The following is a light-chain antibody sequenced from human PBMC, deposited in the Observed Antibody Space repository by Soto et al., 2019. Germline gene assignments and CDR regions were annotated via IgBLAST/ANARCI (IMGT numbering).Light chain of an antibody. CDR1: QAIGRW. Sequence: DIQMTQSPSSVSAFVGDRVTITCRASQAIGRWLAWYQQKPGKAPKLLIYASFSLQSGVPPRFSGRGSGTDFTLTISSLQPEDVATYYCQQANSFPYTFGQGTKLEIK. CDR3: QQANSFPYT. J-gene: IGKJ2*01. V-gene: IGKV1-12*01. CDR2: ASF.